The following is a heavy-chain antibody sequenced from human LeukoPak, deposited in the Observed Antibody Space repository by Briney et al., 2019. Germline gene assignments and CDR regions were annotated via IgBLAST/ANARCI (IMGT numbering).Heavy chain of an antibody. CDR3: ARLRGYSSYFDY. Sequence: SGPALVKPTQTLTLTCTFSGFSLSTSGMCVSWIRQPPGKALEWLALIDWDDDKYYSTSLKTRLTISKDTSKIQVVLTMTNMDPVDTATYYCARLRGYSSYFDYWGQGTLVTVSS. CDR2: IDWDDDK. J-gene: IGHJ4*02. D-gene: IGHD5-18*01. CDR1: GFSLSTSGMC. V-gene: IGHV2-70*01.